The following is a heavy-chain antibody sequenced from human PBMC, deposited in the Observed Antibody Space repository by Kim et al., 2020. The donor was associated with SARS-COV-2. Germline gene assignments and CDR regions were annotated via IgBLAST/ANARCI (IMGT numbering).Heavy chain of an antibody. CDR3: ASFKYGSGGFDWFDP. J-gene: IGHJ5*02. D-gene: IGHD3-10*01. Sequence: GGSLRLSCAASGFTFSSDSMNWVRQAPGKGLEWGSYISSSSSTIYYADSVKGRLTISRDNAKNSLYLQMNSLRDEDTAVYYCASFKYGSGGFDWFDPWGQGTLVTVSS. CDR1: GFTFSSDS. CDR2: ISSSSSTI. V-gene: IGHV3-48*02.